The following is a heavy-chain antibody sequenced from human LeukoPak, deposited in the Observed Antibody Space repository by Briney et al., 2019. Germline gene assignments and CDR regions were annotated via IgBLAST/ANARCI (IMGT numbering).Heavy chain of an antibody. Sequence: GGSLRLSCAASGVTLSTYAMNWVRQAPGKGLEWVSTFKTNSGQVYYAESVRGRFTISRVNSKNTVYLEMSSLRAEDTALYFCARSVPDYTRFDYWGQGALVTVSS. CDR1: GVTLSTYA. V-gene: IGHV3-23*01. D-gene: IGHD4-11*01. CDR3: ARSVPDYTRFDY. CDR2: FKTNSGQV. J-gene: IGHJ4*02.